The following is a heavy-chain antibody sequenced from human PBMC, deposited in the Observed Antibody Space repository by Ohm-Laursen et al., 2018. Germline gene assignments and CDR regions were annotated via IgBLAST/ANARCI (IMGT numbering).Heavy chain of an antibody. Sequence: GTLSLTCTVSGASISNYYWSWIRRPAGKGLEWIGRVYPSGTTYYNPSLKSRLTMSVDTSKNQFSMKLNSVTAADTALYYCARDAPEARNEMDVWGQGTPVTVSS. CDR3: ARDAPEARNEMDV. D-gene: IGHD1-1*01. V-gene: IGHV4-4*07. CDR2: VYPSGTT. J-gene: IGHJ6*02. CDR1: GASISNYY.